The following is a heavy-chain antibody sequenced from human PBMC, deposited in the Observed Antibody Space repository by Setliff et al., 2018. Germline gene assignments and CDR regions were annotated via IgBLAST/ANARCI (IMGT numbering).Heavy chain of an antibody. V-gene: IGHV1-8*03. Sequence: ASVKVSCKASGYTFTSYDINWVRQATGQGLEWMGWMNPNSGNTGYAQKFQGRVTITRNTSISTAYMELSSLRSEDTAVYYCTREAPRQGDYYMDVWGKGTTVTVSS. CDR1: GYTFTSYD. CDR3: TREAPRQGDYYMDV. CDR2: MNPNSGNT. J-gene: IGHJ6*03.